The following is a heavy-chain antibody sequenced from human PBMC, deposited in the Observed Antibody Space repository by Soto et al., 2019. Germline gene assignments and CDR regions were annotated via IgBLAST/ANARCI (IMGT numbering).Heavy chain of an antibody. CDR2: INHSGST. V-gene: IGHV4-34*01. CDR1: GGPFSGYY. D-gene: IGHD3-22*01. Sequence: SETLSLTCAVYGGPFSGYYWSWIRQPPGKGLEWIGEINHSGSTNYNPSLKSRVTISVDTSKNQFSLKLSSVTAADTAVYYCARLEGDSSGYYFNYYYGMDVWGQGATVTVSS. J-gene: IGHJ6*02. CDR3: ARLEGDSSGYYFNYYYGMDV.